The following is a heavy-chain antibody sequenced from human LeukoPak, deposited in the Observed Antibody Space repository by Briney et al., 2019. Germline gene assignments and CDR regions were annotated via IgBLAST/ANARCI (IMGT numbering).Heavy chain of an antibody. CDR2: IGQDGTEK. CDR1: GFNFSSHW. CDR3: ARGYCSGTSCFGAFDI. J-gene: IGHJ3*02. Sequence: GGSLRLSCAASGFNFSSHWMSWVRQAPEKGLEWVANIGQDGTEKNYVDSVKGRFTISRDNAKNSLYLQMSSLRAEDTAVYHCARGYCSGTSCFGAFDIWGQGTMVPVSS. V-gene: IGHV3-7*01. D-gene: IGHD2-2*01.